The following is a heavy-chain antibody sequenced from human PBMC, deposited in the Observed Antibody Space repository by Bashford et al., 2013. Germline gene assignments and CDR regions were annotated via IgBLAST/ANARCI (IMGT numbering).Heavy chain of an antibody. Sequence: VRQAPGKGLEWVSSISSTSTYIYYAESVKGRFTISRDNAKNSLYLQMNSLRVEDTAVYYCARDREDYGDYSVLXYFDLWGQGTMVTVS. CDR3: ARDREDYGDYSVLXYFDL. CDR2: ISSTSTYI. J-gene: IGHJ3*01. V-gene: IGHV3-21*01. D-gene: IGHD4-17*01.